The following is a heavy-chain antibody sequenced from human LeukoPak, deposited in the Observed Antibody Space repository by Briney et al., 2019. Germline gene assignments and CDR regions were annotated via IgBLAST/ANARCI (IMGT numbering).Heavy chain of an antibody. Sequence: VASVKVSCKASGYTFTSYYMHWVRQAPGQGLEWRGIINPIGGSTSYAQKFQGRVTMTRDTSTSTVYMELSSLRSEDTAVYYCAREGGVYNDSSGPYPFDYWGQGTLVTVSS. CDR1: GYTFTSYY. CDR3: AREGGVYNDSSGPYPFDY. CDR2: INPIGGST. D-gene: IGHD3-22*01. J-gene: IGHJ4*02. V-gene: IGHV1-46*01.